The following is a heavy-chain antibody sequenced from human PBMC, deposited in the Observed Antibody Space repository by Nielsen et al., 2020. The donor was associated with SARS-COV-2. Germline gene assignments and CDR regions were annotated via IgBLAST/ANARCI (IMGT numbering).Heavy chain of an antibody. V-gene: IGHV1-69*13. CDR2: IIPIFGTA. CDR1: GGTFSSYA. Sequence: SVKVSCKASGGTFSSYAISRVRQAPGQGLEWMGGIIPIFGTANYAQKFQGRVTITADESTSTAYMELSSLRSEDTAVYYCAYCSSTSCYGESYYYYYMDVWGKGTTVTVSS. CDR3: AYCSSTSCYGESYYYYYMDV. D-gene: IGHD2-2*01. J-gene: IGHJ6*03.